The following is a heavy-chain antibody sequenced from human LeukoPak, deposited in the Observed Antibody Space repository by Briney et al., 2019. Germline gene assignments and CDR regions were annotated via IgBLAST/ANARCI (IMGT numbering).Heavy chain of an antibody. J-gene: IGHJ5*02. V-gene: IGHV4-34*01. Sequence: PSETLSLTCAVYGGSFSGYYWSWIRQPPGKGLEWIGEINHSGSTNYNPSLKSRVTISVDTSKNQFSLKLSSVTAADTAVYYCARYVPYGDYVWFDPWGQGTLVTVSS. CDR2: INHSGST. CDR3: ARYVPYGDYVWFDP. CDR1: GGSFSGYY. D-gene: IGHD4-17*01.